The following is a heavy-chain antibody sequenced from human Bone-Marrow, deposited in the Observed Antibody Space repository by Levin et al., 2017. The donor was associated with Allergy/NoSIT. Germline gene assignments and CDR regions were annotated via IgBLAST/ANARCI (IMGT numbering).Heavy chain of an antibody. D-gene: IGHD6-13*01. V-gene: IGHV4-59*08. J-gene: IGHJ4*02. CDR2: IFYSGST. CDR3: ARQATAAPPYFDY. CDR1: GGSISTYY. Sequence: SQTLSLTCTVSGGSISTYYWSWLRQPPGKGLEWIGSIFYSGSTNYNPSLKSRGTISVDTSRNHLSLKLSSVTAADTAVYYCARQATAAPPYFDYWGQGTLVTVSS.